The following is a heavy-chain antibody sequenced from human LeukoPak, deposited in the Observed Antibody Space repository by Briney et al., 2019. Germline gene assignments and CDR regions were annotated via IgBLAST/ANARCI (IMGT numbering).Heavy chain of an antibody. CDR3: ARARDVYNSGAFDI. Sequence: GGSLRLSCAASGFSFSDYYMTWIRQAPGKGLEWISYISSSGSSIYYADSVKGRFTISRDNAKNSLYLQMNSLRAEDTAVYYCARARDVYNSGAFDIWGQGTMVTVSS. CDR2: ISSSGSSI. J-gene: IGHJ3*02. V-gene: IGHV3-11*04. CDR1: GFSFSDYY. D-gene: IGHD5-24*01.